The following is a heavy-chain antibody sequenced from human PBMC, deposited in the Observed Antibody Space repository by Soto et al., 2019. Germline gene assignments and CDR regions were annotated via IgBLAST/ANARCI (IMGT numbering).Heavy chain of an antibody. D-gene: IGHD3-10*01. CDR3: ARASGYGAGGYYMDV. V-gene: IGHV1-2*04. CDR1: GYTFTGYY. J-gene: IGHJ6*03. Sequence: QVQLVQSGAEVKKPGASVKVSCKASGYTFTGYYMHWVRQAPGQGLEWMGWINPNSGGTNYAQKFQGWVTMTKDPPISTAYMGLGRLRSDDTAVFSCARASGYGAGGYYMDVWGKGTTVTVSS. CDR2: INPNSGGT.